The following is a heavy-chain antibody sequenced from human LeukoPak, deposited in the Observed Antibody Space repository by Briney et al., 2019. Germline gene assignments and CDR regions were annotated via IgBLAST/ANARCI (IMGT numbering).Heavy chain of an antibody. CDR3: ARSRVEYYYDSSGFSARLDAFDI. D-gene: IGHD3-22*01. J-gene: IGHJ3*02. CDR2: INPNSGGT. V-gene: IGHV1-2*02. Sequence: ASVKVSCKASGYTFTGYYMHWVRQAPGQGLEWMGWINPNSGGTNYAQKFQGRVTMTRDTSISTAYMELSRLRSDDTAVYYCARSRVEYYYDSSGFSARLDAFDIWGQGTMATVSS. CDR1: GYTFTGYY.